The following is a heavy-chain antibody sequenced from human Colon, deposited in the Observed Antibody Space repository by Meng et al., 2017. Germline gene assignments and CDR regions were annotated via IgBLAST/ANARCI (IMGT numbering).Heavy chain of an antibody. Sequence: QVQLKGPGPGLVRPSETLSLTCTVSGASVSDTNYAWSWIRQPPGKGLEWIGYGSTNHNPPLKSRVTISVDTSKNQFSLTLNSVTAADTAGYYCARDNWGSLDYWGQGTLVTVSS. CDR2: GST. J-gene: IGHJ4*02. CDR1: GASVSDTNYA. V-gene: IGHV4-61*01. D-gene: IGHD7-27*01. CDR3: ARDNWGSLDY.